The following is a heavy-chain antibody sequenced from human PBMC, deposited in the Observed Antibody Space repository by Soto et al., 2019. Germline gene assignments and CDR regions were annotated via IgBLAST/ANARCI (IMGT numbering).Heavy chain of an antibody. D-gene: IGHD3-10*01. CDR2: IIPIFGTA. V-gene: IGHV1-69*01. J-gene: IGHJ4*02. Sequence: QVQLVQSGAEVKKPGSSVKVSCKASGGTFSTYAITWVRQAPGQGLEWMGGIIPIFGTANYAQKFQGRVTITADESTSTANMELTSRQSEDTAVSYCARDALPYYYAWGGVGGYFDYWGQGTLVTVSS. CDR1: GGTFSTYA. CDR3: ARDALPYYYAWGGVGGYFDY.